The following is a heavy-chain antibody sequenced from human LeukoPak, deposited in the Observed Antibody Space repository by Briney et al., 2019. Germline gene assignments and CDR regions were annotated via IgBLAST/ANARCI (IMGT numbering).Heavy chain of an antibody. CDR1: GFTVSTNY. CDR2: IYSGGTT. Sequence: PGGSLRLSRAASGFTVSTNYMSWVRQAPGKGLEWVSVIYSGGTTYYADSVKGRFTISRDNSKNTLYLQMNSLRAEDTAVYYCARDRGGSRSDCWGRGTLVTVSS. V-gene: IGHV3-66*01. D-gene: IGHD6-13*01. CDR3: ARDRGGSRSDC. J-gene: IGHJ4*02.